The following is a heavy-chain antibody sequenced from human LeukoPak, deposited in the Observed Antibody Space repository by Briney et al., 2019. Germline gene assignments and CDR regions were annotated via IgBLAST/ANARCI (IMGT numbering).Heavy chain of an antibody. CDR1: GGSISSYY. Sequence: PSETLSLTCTVSGGSISSYYWSWIRQPPGKGLEWIGYIYYSGSTNYNPSLKSRVTISVDTSKNQFSLKLSSVTAADTAVYYCATSNSGSYPDAFDIWGQGTMVTVSS. V-gene: IGHV4-59*01. D-gene: IGHD1-26*01. CDR3: ATSNSGSYPDAFDI. CDR2: IYYSGST. J-gene: IGHJ3*02.